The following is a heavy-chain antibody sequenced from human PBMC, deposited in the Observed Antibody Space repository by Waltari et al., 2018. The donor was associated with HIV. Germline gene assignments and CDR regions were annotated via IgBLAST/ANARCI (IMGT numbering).Heavy chain of an antibody. J-gene: IGHJ4*02. V-gene: IGHV3-30*18. CDR3: AKVKPDYGDYLYYFDY. D-gene: IGHD4-17*01. Sequence: QVQLVASGGGVVHPGRSLRLSCAASGFTFSGYSLHWFRQAPGKGLEWVAVISYDGGNKYYADSVKGRFTISRDNSKNTLYLQMNSLRAEDTAVYYCAKVKPDYGDYLYYFDYWGQGTLATVSS. CDR1: GFTFSGYS. CDR2: ISYDGGNK.